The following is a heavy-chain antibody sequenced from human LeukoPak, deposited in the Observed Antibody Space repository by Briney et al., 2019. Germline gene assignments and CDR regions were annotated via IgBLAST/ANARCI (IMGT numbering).Heavy chain of an antibody. D-gene: IGHD3-10*01. CDR3: ARASRGHDY. CDR1: GGSISSYY. Sequence: SGTLSLTCAVSGGSISSYYWSWIRQPPGKGLEWIGYIYYSRSTNYNPSLKSRVTISVDTSKNQFSLRLSSVTAADTAVYYCARASRGHDYWGQGTLVTVSS. V-gene: IGHV4-59*01. J-gene: IGHJ4*02. CDR2: IYYSRST.